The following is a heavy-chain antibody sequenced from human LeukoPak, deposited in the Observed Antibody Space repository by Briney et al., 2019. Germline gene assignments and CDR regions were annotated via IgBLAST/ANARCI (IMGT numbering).Heavy chain of an antibody. J-gene: IGHJ4*02. D-gene: IGHD3-10*01. CDR2: IIPIFGTA. CDR3: ARIQDMVRGVTDY. CDR1: GGTFSSYA. Sequence: SVKVSFKASGGTFSSYAISWVRQAPGQGLEWMGRIIPIFGTANYAQKFQGRVTITTDESTSTAYMELSSLRSEDTAVYYCARIQDMVRGVTDYWGQGTLVTVSS. V-gene: IGHV1-69*05.